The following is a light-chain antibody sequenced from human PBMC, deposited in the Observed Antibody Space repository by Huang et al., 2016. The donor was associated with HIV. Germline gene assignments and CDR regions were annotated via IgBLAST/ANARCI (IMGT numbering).Light chain of an antibody. CDR1: QSITTY. J-gene: IGKJ2*01. CDR2: ATS. Sequence: DIQMTQSPPSLSASLGDRVTITCRASQSITTYLNWYRHKPWGAPDLLIHATSTLQNGVPSRFSGGGSGTDFTLTITNLQPDDVASYYCQQSYNLPYTFGRGTKVDIK. CDR3: QQSYNLPYT. V-gene: IGKV1-39*01.